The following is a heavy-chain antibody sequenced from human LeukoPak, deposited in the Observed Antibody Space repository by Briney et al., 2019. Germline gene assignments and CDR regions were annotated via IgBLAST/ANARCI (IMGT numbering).Heavy chain of an antibody. CDR1: VGSFSGYY. Sequence: SETLSLTRAVFVGSFSGYYWSWIRQPPGKGREGIGEINHSGSTNYNPSLNSRVTISVDTSNTQFSLKLSSVTAADTAVYYCARRKITMVRGVTRYYFDYWGQGTLVTVSS. V-gene: IGHV4-34*01. CDR2: INHSGST. J-gene: IGHJ4*02. D-gene: IGHD3-10*01. CDR3: ARRKITMVRGVTRYYFDY.